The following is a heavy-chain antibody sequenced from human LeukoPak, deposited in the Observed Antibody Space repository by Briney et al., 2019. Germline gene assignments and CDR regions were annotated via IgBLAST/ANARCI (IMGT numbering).Heavy chain of an antibody. V-gene: IGHV1-46*03. CDR2: INPSGGST. D-gene: IGHD3-3*01. CDR1: GYTFTSYY. Sequence: VASVKVSCKASGYTFTSYYMHWVRQAPGQGLEWMGIINPSGGSTSYAQKFQGRVTMTRDTSTSTVYMELSSLRFEDTAVYYCARAPSYYDFWSGYRSDAFDIWGQGTMVTVSS. J-gene: IGHJ3*02. CDR3: ARAPSYYDFWSGYRSDAFDI.